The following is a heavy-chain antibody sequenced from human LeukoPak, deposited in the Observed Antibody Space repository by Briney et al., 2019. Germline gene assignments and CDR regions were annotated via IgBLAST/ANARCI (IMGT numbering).Heavy chain of an antibody. V-gene: IGHV4-34*01. J-gene: IGHJ3*02. Sequence: SETLSLTCAVYGGSFSGYYWSWIRQPPGKRLECIGEINHSGSTNYNPSLKSRVTISVDTSKNQFSLKLSSVTAADTAVYYCARRKTSATRAFDIWGQGTMVTVSS. CDR1: GGSFSGYY. CDR2: INHSGST. D-gene: IGHD6-6*01. CDR3: ARRKTSATRAFDI.